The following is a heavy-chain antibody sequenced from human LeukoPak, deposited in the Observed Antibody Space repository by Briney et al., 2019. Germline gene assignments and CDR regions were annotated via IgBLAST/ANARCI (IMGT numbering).Heavy chain of an antibody. Sequence: SETLSLTCTVSGGSISSSSYYWGWIRQPPGKGLEWIGSIYYSGSTYYNPSLKSRVTISVDTSKNQFSLKLGSVTAADTAVYYCARQGDYYDSSGYYGWSYWGQGTLVTVSS. CDR1: GGSISSSSYY. J-gene: IGHJ4*02. CDR3: ARQGDYYDSSGYYGWSY. D-gene: IGHD3-22*01. V-gene: IGHV4-39*01. CDR2: IYYSGST.